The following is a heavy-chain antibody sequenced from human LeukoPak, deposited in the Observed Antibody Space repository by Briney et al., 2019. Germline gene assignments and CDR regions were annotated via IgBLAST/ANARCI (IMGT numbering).Heavy chain of an antibody. V-gene: IGHV4-59*08. CDR3: ARVRGLGVISPYFDY. J-gene: IGHJ4*02. D-gene: IGHD3-16*02. CDR2: IYYSGST. Sequence: SETLSLTCTVSGGSISSYYWSWIRQPPGKGLEWIGYIYYSGSTNYNPSLESRVTISVDTSKNQFSLKLSSVTAADTAVYYCARVRGLGVISPYFDYWGQGILVTVSS. CDR1: GGSISSYY.